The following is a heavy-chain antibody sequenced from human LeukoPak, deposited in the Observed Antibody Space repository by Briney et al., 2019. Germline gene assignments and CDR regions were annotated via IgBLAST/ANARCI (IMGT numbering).Heavy chain of an antibody. CDR3: ARNRHSWTQAYYYYGMDA. CDR2: ISSSGSNK. J-gene: IGHJ6*02. V-gene: IGHV3-11*01. D-gene: IGHD6-13*01. CDR1: GFTYGDYY. Sequence: GGSLRLSCAVSGFTYGDYYMSWIRQAPGKGLEWVSYISSSGSNKHYADSVKGRFTFSRDNAKNSLYLQMNSLRAEDTAVYYRARNRHSWTQAYYYYGMDAWGQGTTVIVSS.